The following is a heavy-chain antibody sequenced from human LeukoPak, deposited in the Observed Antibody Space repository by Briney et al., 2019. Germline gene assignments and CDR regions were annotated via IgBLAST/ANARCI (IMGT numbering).Heavy chain of an antibody. D-gene: IGHD3-9*01. CDR3: ARASILRYFDWLLNN. CDR2: INPNSGGT. V-gene: IGHV1-2*06. J-gene: IGHJ4*02. CDR1: GYTFTGYY. Sequence: GASVKVSCKASGYTFTGYYMHWVRQAPGQGLEWMGRINPNSGGTNYAQEFQGRVTMTRDTSISTAYMELSRLRSDDTAVYYCARASILRYFDWLLNNWGQGTLVTVSS.